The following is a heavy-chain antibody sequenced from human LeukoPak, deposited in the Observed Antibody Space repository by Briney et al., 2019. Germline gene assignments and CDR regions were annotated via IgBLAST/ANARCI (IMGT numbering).Heavy chain of an antibody. D-gene: IGHD3-22*01. J-gene: IGHJ1*01. CDR1: GFTFSSYW. V-gene: IGHV3-74*01. CDR2: IKSDGRT. CDR3: ARAPSEIGGYYPEYFRH. Sequence: GGSLRLSCAASGFTFSSYWMHWVRQAPGKGLVWVSRIKSDGRTNYADSVKGRFTISRDNAKNTVSLQMNSLRAEDTGVYYCARAPSEIGGYYPEYFRHWGQGTLVTVSS.